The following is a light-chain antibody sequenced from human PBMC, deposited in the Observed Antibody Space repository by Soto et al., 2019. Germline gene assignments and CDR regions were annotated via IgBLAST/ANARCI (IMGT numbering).Light chain of an antibody. CDR3: QQRTNGLT. CDR1: QNVSTY. Sequence: EIVLTQSPATLSLSPGERVTLSCRASQNVSTYLAWYQQKPGQAPRLLIYDASDRATGIPARFSGSGSGTDFTLTISSPEPEDSEVYYCQQRTNGLTFGPGTKVDIK. CDR2: DAS. V-gene: IGKV3-11*01. J-gene: IGKJ3*01.